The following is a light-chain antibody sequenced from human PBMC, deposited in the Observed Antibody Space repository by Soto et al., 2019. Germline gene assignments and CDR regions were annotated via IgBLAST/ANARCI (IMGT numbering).Light chain of an antibody. CDR1: TSDVGNYNY. J-gene: IGLJ1*01. CDR3: SSYTATNTYV. CDR2: EVS. Sequence: QSALTQPASVSGSPGQLITISCTGTTSDVGNYNYVSWYQQHPGKAPKLIIYEVSYRSTGASNRFSGTKSGNTASLTISGLQGEDEADYYCSSYTATNTYVFGTGTKLTVL. V-gene: IGLV2-14*01.